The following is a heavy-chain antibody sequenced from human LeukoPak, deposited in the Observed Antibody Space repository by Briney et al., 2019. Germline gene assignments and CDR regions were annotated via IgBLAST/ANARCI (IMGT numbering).Heavy chain of an antibody. CDR1: GFTFSCYE. V-gene: IGHV3-13*01. Sequence: GGSLRLSCAASGFTFSCYEMNWVRQATGKGLEWVSAIGTAGDTHYPGSVKGRFTISRENAKKSLYLQMNSLRAGDTAVYYCARGSGGAFDIWGQGTMVTVSS. J-gene: IGHJ3*02. CDR2: IGTAGDT. CDR3: ARGSGGAFDI. D-gene: IGHD3-16*01.